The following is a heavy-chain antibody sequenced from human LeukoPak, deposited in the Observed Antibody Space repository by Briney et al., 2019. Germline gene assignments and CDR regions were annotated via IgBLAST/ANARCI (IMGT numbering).Heavy chain of an antibody. V-gene: IGHV3-23*01. CDR3: AKDPIVMVTATFQH. CDR2: ISGSGGST. Sequence: GGSLRLSCAASGFTFSGYAMSWVRQAPGKGLEWVSAISGSGGSTYYADSVKGRFTISRDNSKNTLYLQMNSLRAEDTAVYYCAKDPIVMVTATFQHWGQGTLVTVSS. CDR1: GFTFSGYA. D-gene: IGHD2-21*02. J-gene: IGHJ1*01.